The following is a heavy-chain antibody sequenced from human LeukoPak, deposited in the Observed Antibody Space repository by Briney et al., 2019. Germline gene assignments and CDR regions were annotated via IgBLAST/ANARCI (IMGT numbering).Heavy chain of an antibody. CDR1: GGSTSSSSYY. Sequence: SETLSLTCTVSGGSTSSSSYYWGWIRQPPGKGLEWIGSIYYSGSTYYNPSLKSRVTISVDTSKNQFSLKLSSVTAADTAVYYCARGIDAPSSGYYYWGQGTLVTVSS. V-gene: IGHV4-39*01. J-gene: IGHJ4*02. D-gene: IGHD3-22*01. CDR3: ARGIDAPSSGYYY. CDR2: IYYSGST.